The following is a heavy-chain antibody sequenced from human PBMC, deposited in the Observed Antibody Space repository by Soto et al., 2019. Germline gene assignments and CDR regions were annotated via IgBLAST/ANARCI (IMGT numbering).Heavy chain of an antibody. J-gene: IGHJ6*02. Sequence: ESGGGLVKPGGSLRLYCAASGFIFSSYDMNWVRQAPGKGLEWVSSIRSSSTYRYYADSVKGRFTISRDNAQNSLHLQMDSLRPEDTAVYYCAREGGYCTSTTCYDYGMDVWGQGTTVIVSS. V-gene: IGHV3-21*01. CDR1: GFIFSSYD. CDR2: IRSSSTYR. D-gene: IGHD2-2*01. CDR3: AREGGYCTSTTCYDYGMDV.